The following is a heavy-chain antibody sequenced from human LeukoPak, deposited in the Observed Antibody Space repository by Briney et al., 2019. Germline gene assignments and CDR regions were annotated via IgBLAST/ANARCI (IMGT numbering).Heavy chain of an antibody. CDR3: ARASCSGGSCYSDY. CDR2: IWYDGSNK. J-gene: IGHJ4*02. V-gene: IGHV3-33*01. Sequence: GGSLRLSCAASGFTFSSYGMHWVRQAPGKGLEWVAVIWYDGSNKYYADSVKGRFTISRDNSKNTLYLQMNSLRAEDTAVYYCARASCSGGSCYSDYWGQGTLVTVSS. CDR1: GFTFSSYG. D-gene: IGHD2-15*01.